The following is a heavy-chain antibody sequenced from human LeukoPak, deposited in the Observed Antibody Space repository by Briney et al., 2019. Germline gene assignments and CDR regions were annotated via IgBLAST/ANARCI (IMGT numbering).Heavy chain of an antibody. Sequence: PGGSLRLSCAASGFTFSNAWMSWVRQAPGKGLEWVGRIKSKTDGGTTDYAAPVKGRFTISRDDSKNTLYLQMNSLKTEDTAVYYCTTDATTQLPWVHFDYWGQGTLVTVSS. CDR3: TTDATTQLPWVHFDY. CDR1: GFTFSNAW. D-gene: IGHD1-26*01. CDR2: IKSKTDGGTT. V-gene: IGHV3-15*01. J-gene: IGHJ4*02.